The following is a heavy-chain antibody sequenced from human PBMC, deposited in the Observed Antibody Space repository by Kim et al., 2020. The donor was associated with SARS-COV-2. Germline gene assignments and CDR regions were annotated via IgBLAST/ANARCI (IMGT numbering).Heavy chain of an antibody. CDR3: ARTVGGSSNF. V-gene: IGHV3-74*01. CDR1: GFTFKNYW. D-gene: IGHD2-15*01. CDR2: IRSDGGSR. J-gene: IGHJ4*02. Sequence: GGSLRLSCTASGFTFKNYWMHWVRQAPGKGPVWVSRIRSDGGSRDYADSVKGRFTISRDNAKNTLSLEMSNLRAEDTAIYYCARTVGGSSNFWGQGTLVPVSS.